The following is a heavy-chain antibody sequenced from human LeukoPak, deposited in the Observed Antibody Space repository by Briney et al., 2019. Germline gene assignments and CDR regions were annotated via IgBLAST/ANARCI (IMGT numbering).Heavy chain of an antibody. CDR2: ISWNSGSI. CDR1: GFTFDDYA. D-gene: IGHD2-15*01. J-gene: IGHJ4*02. V-gene: IGHV3-9*01. Sequence: GGSLRLSCAASGFTFDDYAMHWVRQAPGKGLEWVSGISWNSGSIGYADSVKGRFTISRDNAKNSLYLQMNSLRAEDTALYYCAKGYCSGGSCQYYFDYWGQGTLVTVSS. CDR3: AKGYCSGGSCQYYFDY.